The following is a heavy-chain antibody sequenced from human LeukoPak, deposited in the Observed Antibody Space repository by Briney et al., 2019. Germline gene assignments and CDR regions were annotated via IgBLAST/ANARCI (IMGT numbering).Heavy chain of an antibody. J-gene: IGHJ4*02. V-gene: IGHV3-23*01. CDR2: ISGSGGST. CDR1: GFTFGTYA. Sequence: GGSLRLSCEASGFTFGTYAMSWVRQAPGKGLEWVSAISGSGGSTYYADSVKGRFTISRDNSKNTLYLQMNSLRAEDTAVYYCASYDFWSGFGYYWGQGTLVTVSS. CDR3: ASYDFWSGFGYY. D-gene: IGHD3-3*01.